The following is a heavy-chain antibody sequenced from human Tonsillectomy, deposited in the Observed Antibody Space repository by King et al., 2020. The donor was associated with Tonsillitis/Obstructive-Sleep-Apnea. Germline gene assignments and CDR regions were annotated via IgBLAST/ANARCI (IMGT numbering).Heavy chain of an antibody. V-gene: IGHV1-18*01. CDR2: ISSYNVNT. CDR3: AREFSSPIYYDSSGYYFNYACDI. Sequence: QLVQSGAGVKKPGASVKVSCKASGYTFTSYGISWVRQAPGQGLEWMGWISSYNVNTNYAQKLQGRVTMTTDTSTSTAYLELRNLRSDDTAVYYCAREFSSPIYYDSSGYYFNYACDIWGQGTMVTVSS. J-gene: IGHJ3*02. D-gene: IGHD3-22*01. CDR1: GYTFTSYG.